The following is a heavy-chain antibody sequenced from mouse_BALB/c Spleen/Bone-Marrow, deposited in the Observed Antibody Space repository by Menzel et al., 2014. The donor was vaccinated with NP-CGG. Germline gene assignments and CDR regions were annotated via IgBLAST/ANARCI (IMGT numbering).Heavy chain of an antibody. CDR2: IDPSDSET. Sequence: QVQLQQSGPQLVRPGASVKISCKASGYSFTSYWMHWVKQRPGQGLEWIGMIDPSDSETRLNQKFKDKATLTVDKSSSTAYMQLSRPASEDSAVYYFARERLRLPYYFYYWGQGDTLTVSS. V-gene: IGHV1S127*01. CDR3: ARERLRLPYYFYY. D-gene: IGHD1-2*01. CDR1: GYSFTSYW. J-gene: IGHJ2*01.